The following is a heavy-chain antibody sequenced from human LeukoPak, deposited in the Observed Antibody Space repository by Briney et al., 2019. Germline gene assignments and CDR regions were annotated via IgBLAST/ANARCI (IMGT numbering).Heavy chain of an antibody. CDR1: GFIFSTYS. Sequence: GGSLRLSCAASGFIFSTYSMNWVRQAPGKGLEWVSSISSSSSYIYYADSVKGRFTISRDNAKNSLYLQMNSLRDEDTAVYYCARGTRDGYTTNWFDPWGQETLVTVSS. CDR3: ARGTRDGYTTNWFDP. D-gene: IGHD5-24*01. V-gene: IGHV3-21*01. J-gene: IGHJ5*02. CDR2: ISSSSSYI.